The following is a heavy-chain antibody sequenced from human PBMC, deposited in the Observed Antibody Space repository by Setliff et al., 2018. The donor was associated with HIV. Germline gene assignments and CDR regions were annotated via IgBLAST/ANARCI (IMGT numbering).Heavy chain of an antibody. D-gene: IGHD1-26*01. J-gene: IGHJ3*02. CDR1: GYSFTSYW. Sequence: LKISCKGSGYSFTSYWISWVRQMSGKGLEWMGIIYPGDSDTRYSPSFQGQVIISADKSISTAYLQWSSLKASDSAMYYCARFWNSGSYRDAFDIWGQGTMVTVSS. CDR2: IYPGDSDT. CDR3: ARFWNSGSYRDAFDI. V-gene: IGHV5-51*01.